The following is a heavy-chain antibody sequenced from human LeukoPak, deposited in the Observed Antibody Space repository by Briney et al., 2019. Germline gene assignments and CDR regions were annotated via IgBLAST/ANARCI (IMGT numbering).Heavy chain of an antibody. D-gene: IGHD6-13*01. V-gene: IGHV3-66*01. Sequence: GGSLRLSCAASGFTVSSNYMSWVRQAPGKGLEWVSVIYSGGSTYYADSVKGRFTISRDNSKNTLYLQMSSLRAEDTAVYYCARDSSSWLYFDYWGQGTLVTVSS. CDR1: GFTVSSNY. CDR3: ARDSSSWLYFDY. J-gene: IGHJ4*02. CDR2: IYSGGST.